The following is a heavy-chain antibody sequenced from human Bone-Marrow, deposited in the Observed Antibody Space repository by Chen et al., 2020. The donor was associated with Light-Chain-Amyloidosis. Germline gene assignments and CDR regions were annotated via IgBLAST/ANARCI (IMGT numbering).Heavy chain of an antibody. D-gene: IGHD3-9*01. J-gene: IGHJ3*02. CDR3: AKDISYDDILPGYPADAFDI. CDR1: GFAFSSYA. CDR2: ISGSGGSR. Sequence: EVQLVESGGGLLQRGGSLRLSCAASGFAFSSYALSWVRQAPGKGLEWVSTISGSGGSRSYGDSVKGRITISRDNSKNALFLQMNSLRAEDTAVYYCAKDISYDDILPGYPADAFDIWGQGTMVTVSS. V-gene: IGHV3-23*04.